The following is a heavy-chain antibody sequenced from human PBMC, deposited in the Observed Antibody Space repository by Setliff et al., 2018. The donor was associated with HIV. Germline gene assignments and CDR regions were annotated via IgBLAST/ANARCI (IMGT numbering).Heavy chain of an antibody. D-gene: IGHD2-8*01. CDR1: GFTFSSFS. V-gene: IGHV3-21*04. J-gene: IGHJ5*01. CDR2: ISSSSYI. CDR3: ARGLERTNALFGVLSIWLDS. Sequence: PGGSLRLSCAASGFTFSSFSMNWVRQAPGKGPEWVSSISSSSYIYYADSVKGRFTISRDNAKNSLYLQMNSLRAEDTAVYFCARGLERTNALFGVLSIWLDSWGQGTLVTVSS.